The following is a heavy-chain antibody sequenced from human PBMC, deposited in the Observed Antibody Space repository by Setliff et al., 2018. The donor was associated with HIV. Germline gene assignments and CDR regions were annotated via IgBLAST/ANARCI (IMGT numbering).Heavy chain of an antibody. CDR2: INHRGST. J-gene: IGHJ5*02. D-gene: IGHD1-1*01. CDR3: ARAQNXPAPRTHWFDP. V-gene: IGHV4-34*01. CDR1: GGSFSGYY. Sequence: SETLSLTCAVYGGSFSGYYWGWMRGPRGRGLEWVGEINHRGSTSYNPSLKSRGTISVDTSKNRFSLNLSSVTAADTAVYYCARAQNXPAPRTHWFDPWGQGTLVTVSS.